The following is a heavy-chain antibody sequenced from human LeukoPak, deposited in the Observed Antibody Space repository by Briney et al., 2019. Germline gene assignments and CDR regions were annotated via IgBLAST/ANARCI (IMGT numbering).Heavy chain of an antibody. CDR1: GGSFSGYY. CDR3: ARGYYYFDY. D-gene: IGHD3-10*01. J-gene: IGHJ4*02. CDR2: INHSGST. V-gene: IGHV4-34*01. Sequence: SETLSLTCAVYGGSFSGYYWSWIRQPPGKGLEWIGEINHSGSTNYNPFLKSRVTISVDTSKNQFSLKLSSVTAADTAVYYCARGYYYFDYWGQGTLVTVSS.